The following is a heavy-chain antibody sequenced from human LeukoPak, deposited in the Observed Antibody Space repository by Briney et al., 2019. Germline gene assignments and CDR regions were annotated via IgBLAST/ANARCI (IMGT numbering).Heavy chain of an antibody. CDR3: ARVHPKWLVRGGPFDP. V-gene: IGHV1-18*01. CDR1: GYTFTSYG. CDR2: ISAYNGNT. J-gene: IGHJ5*02. D-gene: IGHD6-19*01. Sequence: GASVKVSCKASGYTFTSYGISWVRQAPGQGLEWMAWISAYNGNTNYAQKLQGRVTMTTDTSTSTAYMELRSLRSDDTAVYYCARVHPKWLVRGGPFDPWGQGTLVTVSS.